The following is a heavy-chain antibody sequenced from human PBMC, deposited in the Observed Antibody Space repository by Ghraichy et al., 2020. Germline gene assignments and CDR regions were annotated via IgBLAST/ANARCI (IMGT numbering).Heavy chain of an antibody. Sequence: SETLSLTCTVSGGSVSSGSYYWSWIRQPPGKGLEWIGYIYYSGSTNYNPSLKSRVTISVDTSKNQFSLKLSSVTAADTAVYYCARGRRYYYGSGSYYSPPKAFDYWGQGTLVTVSS. J-gene: IGHJ4*02. CDR1: GGSVSSGSYY. CDR2: IYYSGST. CDR3: ARGRRYYYGSGSYYSPPKAFDY. V-gene: IGHV4-61*01. D-gene: IGHD3-10*01.